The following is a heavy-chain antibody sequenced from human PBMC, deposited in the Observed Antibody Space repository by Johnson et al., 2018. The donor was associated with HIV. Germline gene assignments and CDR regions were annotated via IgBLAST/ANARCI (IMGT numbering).Heavy chain of an antibody. J-gene: IGHJ3*02. D-gene: IGHD4-17*01. CDR2: ISWNGGSI. CDR1: GFTFDDYG. Sequence: VQLVESGGGLVQPGRSLRLSCVASGFTFDDYGMHWVRQAPGKGLEWVSGISWNGGSIGYADSVMGRFTISRDNAKNSLYLQMNILRAEDTAVYYCARGGDYDEGAFDIWGQGTMVTVSS. V-gene: IGHV3-9*01. CDR3: ARGGDYDEGAFDI.